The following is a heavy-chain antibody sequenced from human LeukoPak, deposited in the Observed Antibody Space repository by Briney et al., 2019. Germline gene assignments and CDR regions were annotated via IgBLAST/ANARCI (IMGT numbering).Heavy chain of an antibody. D-gene: IGHD1-26*01. J-gene: IGHJ3*02. CDR3: ARSEWEPHDAFDI. Sequence: SETLSLTCTVSGGSISSYYWSWIRQPPGKGLEWIGYIYYSGSTNYNPSLKSRVTISVDTSKNQFSPKLSSVTAADTAVYYCARSEWEPHDAFDIWGQGTMVTVSS. V-gene: IGHV4-59*01. CDR1: GGSISSYY. CDR2: IYYSGST.